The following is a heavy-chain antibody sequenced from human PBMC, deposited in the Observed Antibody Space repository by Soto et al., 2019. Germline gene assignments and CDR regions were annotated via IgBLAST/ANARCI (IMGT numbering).Heavy chain of an antibody. D-gene: IGHD3-10*01. CDR3: ARVTLWFGELLQPAGWFDP. J-gene: IGHJ5*02. CDR2: IYYSGST. CDR1: GGSISSGGYY. Sequence: QVQLQESGPGLVKPSQTLSLTCTVSGGSISSGGYYWSWIRQHPGKGLEWIGYIYYSGSTYYNPSLKSRVTISVDTAKNQFSLKLSSVTAADTAVDYCARVTLWFGELLQPAGWFDPWGQGTLVTVSS. V-gene: IGHV4-31*03.